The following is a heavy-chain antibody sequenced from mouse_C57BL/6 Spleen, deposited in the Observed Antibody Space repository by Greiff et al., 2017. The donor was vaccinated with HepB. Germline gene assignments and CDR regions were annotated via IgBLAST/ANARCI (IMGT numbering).Heavy chain of an antibody. J-gene: IGHJ2*01. CDR2: IDPSDSYT. Sequence: QVQLKQPGAELVMPGASVKLSCKASGYTFTSYWMHWVKQRPGQGLEWIGEIDPSDSYTNYNQKFKGKSTLTVDKSSSTAYMQLSSLTSEDSAVYYCASPNYYGFDYWGQGTTLTVSS. CDR1: GYTFTSYW. CDR3: ASPNYYGFDY. V-gene: IGHV1-69*01. D-gene: IGHD1-1*01.